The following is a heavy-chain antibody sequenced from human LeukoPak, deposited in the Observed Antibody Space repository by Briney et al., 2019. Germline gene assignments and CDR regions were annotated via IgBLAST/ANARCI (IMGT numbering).Heavy chain of an antibody. V-gene: IGHV3-21*01. D-gene: IGHD3-3*01. CDR1: GLVFSTYT. Sequence: GGSLRLSCAASGLVFSTYTMSWVRQAPGKGLEWVSSTTPSTDSTNYADSVQGRFTISRDNAKKSAYLQMNSLRVEDTAVYFCVGNQDFWSGYHAFEYWGQGILVTVSS. CDR2: TTPSTDST. J-gene: IGHJ4*02. CDR3: VGNQDFWSGYHAFEY.